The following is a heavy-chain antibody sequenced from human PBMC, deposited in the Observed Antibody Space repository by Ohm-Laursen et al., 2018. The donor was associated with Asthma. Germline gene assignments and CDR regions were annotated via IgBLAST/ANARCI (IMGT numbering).Heavy chain of an antibody. CDR1: GFTFDDYA. CDR2: ISWNSGRI. D-gene: IGHD6-13*01. V-gene: IGHV3-9*01. J-gene: IGHJ5*02. Sequence: RSLRLSCAASGFTFDDYAMHWVRQAPGKGPEWVSGISWNSGRIGYADSVKGRFTTSRDNAENSLYLQMNSLRTEDTALYYCAKGSLAAADYNWFDPWGQGTLVTVSS. CDR3: AKGSLAAADYNWFDP.